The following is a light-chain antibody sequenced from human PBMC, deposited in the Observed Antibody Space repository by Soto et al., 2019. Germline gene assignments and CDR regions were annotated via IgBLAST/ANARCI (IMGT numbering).Light chain of an antibody. V-gene: IGKV1-33*01. J-gene: IGKJ4*01. CDR2: DAS. Sequence: DIQMTQSPPSLSASVGDRVTIACQASQDISMYLNWYRHKPGKAPELLIYDASNLETTFPSTFSGSGSGTNFTFTISSLQPEDTATYYCQQYHDLPLSFGGGTKVEV. CDR3: QQYHDLPLS. CDR1: QDISMY.